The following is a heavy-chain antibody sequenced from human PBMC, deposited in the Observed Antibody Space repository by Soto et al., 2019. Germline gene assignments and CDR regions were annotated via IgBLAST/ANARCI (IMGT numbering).Heavy chain of an antibody. D-gene: IGHD3-10*01. J-gene: IGHJ4*02. CDR3: ATSYGSGYRAFDY. V-gene: IGHV1-69*02. Sequence: QVQLVQSGAEVKRPGSSVKVSCKASGDTFAFYSINWVRQAPGLGLDWMGRINPYLSRSNYAQRFQGRVTMPADKSTSTAYMVLNSLRSEDTAMYYCATSYGSGYRAFDYWGQGALVTVSS. CDR2: INPYLSRS. CDR1: GDTFAFYS.